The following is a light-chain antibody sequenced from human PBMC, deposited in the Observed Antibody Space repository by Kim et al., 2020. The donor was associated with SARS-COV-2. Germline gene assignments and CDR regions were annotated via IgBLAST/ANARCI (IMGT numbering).Light chain of an antibody. Sequence: LFLSPGQTATRSCRDSQSVSSYLAWYQQKPGQAPRHLIYDASNRATGIPARFSGGGSGTDFTLTISRLEPEDFVVYYCQQRSNWYTFGQGTKLEI. CDR1: QSVSSY. CDR3: QQRSNWYT. CDR2: DAS. J-gene: IGKJ2*01. V-gene: IGKV3-11*01.